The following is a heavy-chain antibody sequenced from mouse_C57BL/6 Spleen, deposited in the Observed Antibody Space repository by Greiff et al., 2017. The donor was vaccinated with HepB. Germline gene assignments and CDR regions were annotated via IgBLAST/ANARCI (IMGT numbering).Heavy chain of an antibody. CDR2: IYPGDGDT. CDR1: GYAFSSSW. CDR3: ARRPTEYWYFDV. J-gene: IGHJ1*03. V-gene: IGHV1-82*01. D-gene: IGHD2-10*01. Sequence: VKLVESGPELVKPGASVKISCKASGYAFSSSWMNWVKQRPGNGLEWIGRIYPGDGDTNYNGKFKGKATLTADKSSSTAYMQLSSLTSEDSAVYFCARRPTEYWYFDVWGTGTTVTVSS.